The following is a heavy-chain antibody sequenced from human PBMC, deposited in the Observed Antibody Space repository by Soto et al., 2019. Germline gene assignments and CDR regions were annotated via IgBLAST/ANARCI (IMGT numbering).Heavy chain of an antibody. Sequence: SETLSLTCTVSGVSISTSSYYWGWVRLAPGKGLEWIGSIYNTGSTYYNPSLNTRVTISVDKSKNQFSLKLSSVTAADTAVYYCARGEKSGWSGGYYYYGMDVWGQGTTVTVSS. CDR3: ARGEKSGWSGGYYYYGMDV. D-gene: IGHD6-19*01. V-gene: IGHV4-39*07. CDR2: IYNTGST. CDR1: GVSISTSSYY. J-gene: IGHJ6*02.